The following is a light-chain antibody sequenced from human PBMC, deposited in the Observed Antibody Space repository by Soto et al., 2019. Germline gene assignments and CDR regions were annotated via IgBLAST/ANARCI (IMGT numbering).Light chain of an antibody. CDR2: AAS. CDR3: QQSYSTPPAT. CDR1: QGIRND. J-gene: IGKJ1*01. V-gene: IGKV1-39*01. Sequence: GDRVTLTCRSSQGIRNDLGWYQQKPGKAPKRLIYAASSLQSGVPSRFSGSGSGTDFTLTISSLQPEDFATYYCQQSYSTPPATFGQGTKVDI.